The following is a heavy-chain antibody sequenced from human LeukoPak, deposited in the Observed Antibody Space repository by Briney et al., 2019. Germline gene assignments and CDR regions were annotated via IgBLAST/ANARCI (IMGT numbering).Heavy chain of an antibody. J-gene: IGHJ3*02. CDR2: FSSSGNTI. V-gene: IGHV3-48*03. CDR3: ARRFTFYYATSEGAFDI. D-gene: IGHD3-22*01. CDR1: GLTFSSYE. Sequence: GGSLRLSCAASGLTFSSYEMNWVRQAPGKGLEWISYFSSSGNTIYYADSVKGRFTISGDFAKNSLFLQMNSLRAEDTAVYYCARRFTFYYATSEGAFDIWGQGTMVIVSS.